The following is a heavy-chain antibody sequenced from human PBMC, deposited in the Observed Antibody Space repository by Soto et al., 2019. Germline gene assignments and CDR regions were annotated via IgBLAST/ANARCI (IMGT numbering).Heavy chain of an antibody. J-gene: IGHJ6*02. CDR3: AGASDYYGSGSYKSYYNGMDV. Sequence: ASVKVSCKASGYTFTTYATHWVRQAPGQRLEWMGWINPANGNTKYSQKFQGRVTITRDTSANRAYMELSSLRSEDTAVYYCAGASDYYGSGSYKSYYNGMDVWGQGTTVTVSS. CDR1: GYTFTTYA. D-gene: IGHD3-10*01. V-gene: IGHV1-3*01. CDR2: INPANGNT.